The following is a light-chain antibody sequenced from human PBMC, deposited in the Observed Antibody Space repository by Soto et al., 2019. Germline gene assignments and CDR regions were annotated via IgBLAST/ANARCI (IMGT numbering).Light chain of an antibody. Sequence: DIVMTQSPDSLAVSLGERATINCKSSQSVLYSSNNKNYLAWYQQKPGQPPKLLIYWASTRESGVPDRFSGSGSGTDFTLTISRLHAEDVAVYYCQQYYSTPPTFGPGTKVDIK. V-gene: IGKV4-1*01. J-gene: IGKJ3*01. CDR3: QQYYSTPPT. CDR2: WAS. CDR1: QSVLYSSNNKNY.